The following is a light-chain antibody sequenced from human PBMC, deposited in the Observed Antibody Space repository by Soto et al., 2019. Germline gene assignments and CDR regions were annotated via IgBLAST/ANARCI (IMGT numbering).Light chain of an antibody. CDR2: GAS. V-gene: IGKV3-20*01. J-gene: IGKJ4*01. Sequence: EIVLTQSPGTLSLSPGERATLSCRASQSVSSNYLAWYQQKPGQAPRLLIYGASSRATGIPDRFSGSVSGTDFTLTVSRLEPEDFAVYYCHQYGSSPTFGGGTKVEI. CDR1: QSVSSNY. CDR3: HQYGSSPT.